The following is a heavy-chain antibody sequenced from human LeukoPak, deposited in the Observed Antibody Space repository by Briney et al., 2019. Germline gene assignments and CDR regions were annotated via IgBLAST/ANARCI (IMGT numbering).Heavy chain of an antibody. Sequence: GASVKVSCKASGYTFTGYYMHWVRQAPGQGLEWMGWINPNSGGTNYAQKFQGRVTMTRDTSISTAYMELSRLRSDDTAVYYCARSAWGLRLGDHMGDYWGQGTLVTVSS. V-gene: IGHV1-2*02. CDR3: ARSAWGLRLGDHMGDY. CDR1: GYTFTGYY. J-gene: IGHJ4*02. D-gene: IGHD3-16*01. CDR2: INPNSGGT.